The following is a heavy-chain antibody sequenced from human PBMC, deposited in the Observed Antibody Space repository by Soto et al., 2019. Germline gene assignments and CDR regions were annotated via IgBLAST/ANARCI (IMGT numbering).Heavy chain of an antibody. CDR3: AKDNGSGCDWLRVGDASDI. Sequence: QVQLVESGGGVVQPGRSLRLSCAASGFTFSSSGMHWVRQAPGKGLEWVAVISYDGSNKYYADSVKGRLTISRDNSKNTLYLQMNSLRGEDTAVYYCAKDNGSGCDWLRVGDASDIWGQGTMVTVSS. D-gene: IGHD5-12*01. V-gene: IGHV3-30*18. CDR2: ISYDGSNK. J-gene: IGHJ3*02. CDR1: GFTFSSSG.